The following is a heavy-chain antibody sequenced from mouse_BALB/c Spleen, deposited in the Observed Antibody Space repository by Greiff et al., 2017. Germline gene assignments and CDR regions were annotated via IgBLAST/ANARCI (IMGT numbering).Heavy chain of an antibody. V-gene: IGHV2-9*02. CDR2: IWAGGST. Sequence: QVHVKQSGPGLVAPSQSLSITCTVSGFSLTSYGVHWVRQPPGKGLEWLGVIWAGGSTNYNSALMSRLSISKDNSKSQVFLKMNSLQTDDTAMYYCARDRATGVDYWGQGTSVTVSS. J-gene: IGHJ4*01. CDR1: GFSLTSYG. D-gene: IGHD3-1*01. CDR3: ARDRATGVDY.